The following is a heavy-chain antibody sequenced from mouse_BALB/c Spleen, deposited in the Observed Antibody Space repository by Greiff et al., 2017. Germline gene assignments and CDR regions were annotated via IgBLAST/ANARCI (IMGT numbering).Heavy chain of an antibody. V-gene: IGHV1-87*01. Sequence: QVQLQQSGAELARPGASVKLSCKASGYTFTSHWMQWVKQRPGQGLEWIGAIYPGDGDTRYTQKFKGKATLTADKSSSTAYMQLSSLASEDSAVYYCARSRGDYWGQGTSVTVSS. CDR1: GYTFTSHW. CDR3: ARSRGDY. CDR2: IYPGDGDT. J-gene: IGHJ4*01.